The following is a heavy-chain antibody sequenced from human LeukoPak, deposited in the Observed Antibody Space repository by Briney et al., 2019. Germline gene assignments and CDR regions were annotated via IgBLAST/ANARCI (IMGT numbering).Heavy chain of an antibody. D-gene: IGHD5-12*01. V-gene: IGHV3-20*01. J-gene: IGHJ3*02. CDR2: INWNGGST. Sequence: TGGSLRLSCAASGFTFYDYGMSWVRQAPGKGLEWVSGINWNGGSTGYADSVKGRFTISRDSAKNSLYLQMNSLRAEDTALYHCARADGYNYMDAFDIWGQGTTVTVSS. CDR3: ARADGYNYMDAFDI. CDR1: GFTFYDYG.